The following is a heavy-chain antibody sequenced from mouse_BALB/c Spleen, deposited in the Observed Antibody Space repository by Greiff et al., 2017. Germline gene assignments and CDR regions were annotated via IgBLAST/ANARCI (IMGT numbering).Heavy chain of an antibody. V-gene: IGHV3-2*02. Sequence: EVKLMESGPGLVKPSQSLSLTCTVTGYSITSDYAWNWIRQFPGNKLEWMGYISYSGSTSYNPSLKSRISITRDTSKNQFFLQLNSVTTEDTATYYCAREGLTGRYYWGQGTTLTVSS. CDR1: GYSITSDYA. CDR3: AREGLTGRYY. CDR2: ISYSGST. D-gene: IGHD4-1*01. J-gene: IGHJ2*01.